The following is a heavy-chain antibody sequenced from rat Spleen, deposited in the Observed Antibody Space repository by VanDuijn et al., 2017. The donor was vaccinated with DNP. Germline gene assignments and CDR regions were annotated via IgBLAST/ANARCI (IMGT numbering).Heavy chain of an antibody. V-gene: IGHV5-29*01. D-gene: IGHD4-3*01. J-gene: IGHJ2*01. Sequence: EVQLVESGGGLVQPGRSMKLSCAASGFTFSNFDMAWVRQAPTKGLEWIATITYDGTTTYYRDSMKGRFTISRENSKSILYLQRDSLRSDDTATYYCARQRYNSGFDYWGQGVMVTVSS. CDR2: ITYDGTTT. CDR1: GFTFSNFD. CDR3: ARQRYNSGFDY.